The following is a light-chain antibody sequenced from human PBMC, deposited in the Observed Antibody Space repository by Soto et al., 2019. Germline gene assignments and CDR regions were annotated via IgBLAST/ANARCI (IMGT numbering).Light chain of an antibody. Sequence: ESKFTQSPAALSLSPGERATLYCRASQSVSSYLAWYQQKPGQAPRLLIYDASNRATGIPARFSGSGSGTDFTLSISRLEPEDFAVYYCQQYSSLWTFGQGSKVDI. J-gene: IGKJ1*01. CDR1: QSVSSY. CDR2: DAS. V-gene: IGKV3-11*01. CDR3: QQYSSLWT.